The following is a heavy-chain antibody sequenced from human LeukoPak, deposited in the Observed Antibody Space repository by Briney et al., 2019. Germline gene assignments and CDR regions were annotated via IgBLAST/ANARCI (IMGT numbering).Heavy chain of an antibody. J-gene: IGHJ4*02. CDR3: ARGVRVGVITESFDY. CDR2: INHDGSER. V-gene: IGHV3-7*01. CDR1: GFSFSFHW. Sequence: GGSLRLSCEASGFSFSFHWMNWFRQTPGKGPEWVGNINHDGSERNYVDSVMGRFTISRYNAMNSLYLQMDSLRAEDTAVYYCARGVRVGVITESFDYWGQGTLVTVSS. D-gene: IGHD3-10*01.